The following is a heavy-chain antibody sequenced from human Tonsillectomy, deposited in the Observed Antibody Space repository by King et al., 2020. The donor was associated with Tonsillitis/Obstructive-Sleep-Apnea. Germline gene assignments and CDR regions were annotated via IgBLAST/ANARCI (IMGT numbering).Heavy chain of an antibody. V-gene: IGHV3-23*04. J-gene: IGHJ4*02. CDR2: ISGSGGSL. D-gene: IGHD6-19*01. Sequence: VPLVASGGGLVQPGGSLSLSCAASGFTFSATALGWVRTAPGPGLAWVSSISGSGGSLYSADFVKGQFTISRDNSNHTLYLQMNSLRADDTAVYYCAKITSYSSGWYEGEFDYWGQGTLVIVSS. CDR3: AKITSYSSGWYEGEFDY. CDR1: GFTFSATA.